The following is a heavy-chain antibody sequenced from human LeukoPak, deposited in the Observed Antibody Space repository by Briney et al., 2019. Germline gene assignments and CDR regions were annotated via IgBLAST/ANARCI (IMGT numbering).Heavy chain of an antibody. Sequence: PGGSLRLSCAASGSYWMHWVRQAPGKGLVWVSHINSDGSWTSYADSVKGRFTISKDNAKNTVYLQMNNLRAEDTAVYFCVSFYETYWGRGTLVTVSS. J-gene: IGHJ4*02. D-gene: IGHD2/OR15-2a*01. CDR2: INSDGSWT. CDR1: GSYW. V-gene: IGHV3-74*01. CDR3: VSFYETY.